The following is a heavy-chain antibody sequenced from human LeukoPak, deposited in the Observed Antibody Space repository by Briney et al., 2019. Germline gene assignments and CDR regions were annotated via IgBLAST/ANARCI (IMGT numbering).Heavy chain of an antibody. V-gene: IGHV3-53*01. CDR1: GFTVSSNY. CDR2: IYSGGST. Sequence: GGSLRLSCAASGFTVSSNYMSWVRQAPGKGLEWVSVIYSGGSTYYADSVKGRFTISRDNSKNTLYLQMNSLRAEDTAVYYRARDRGGVWFDPWGQGTLVTVSS. J-gene: IGHJ5*02. D-gene: IGHD3-10*01. CDR3: ARDRGGVWFDP.